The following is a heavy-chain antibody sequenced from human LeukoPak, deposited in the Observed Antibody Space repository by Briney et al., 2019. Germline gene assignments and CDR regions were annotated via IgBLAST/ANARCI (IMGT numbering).Heavy chain of an antibody. CDR3: AKVGPTGWYFDL. D-gene: IGHD1-1*01. J-gene: IGHJ2*01. Sequence: GGSLRLSCVASGFTFSSYSLNWVRQAPWKGLEWVSYISSGSSSIYYADSVKGRFTVSRDNAKNSLYLQMNSLRAEDTAVYYCAKVGPTGWYFDLWGRGTLATVSS. V-gene: IGHV3-48*04. CDR2: ISSGSSSI. CDR1: GFTFSSYS.